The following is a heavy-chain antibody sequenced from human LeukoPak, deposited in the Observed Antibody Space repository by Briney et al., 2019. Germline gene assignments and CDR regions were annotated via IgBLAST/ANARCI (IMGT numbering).Heavy chain of an antibody. CDR3: ARGSRIAARPKSFDY. D-gene: IGHD6-6*01. CDR2: TNHSGST. Sequence: SETLSLTCAVYGGSFSGYYWRWIRQPPGKGLEWIGETNHSGSTNYNPSLKSRVTISVDTSKNQFSLKLSSVTAADTAVYYCARGSRIAARPKSFDYWGQGTLVTVSS. V-gene: IGHV4-34*01. J-gene: IGHJ4*02. CDR1: GGSFSGYY.